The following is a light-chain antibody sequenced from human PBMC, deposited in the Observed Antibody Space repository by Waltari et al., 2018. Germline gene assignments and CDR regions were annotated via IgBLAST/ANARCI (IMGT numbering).Light chain of an antibody. V-gene: IGKV1-5*03. CDR1: QDITNW. CDR2: EAS. Sequence: DIQMTQSPSTLSVSVGDRVTITCRASQDITNWLAWYQQKPGKAPNLLIYEASSLQSGVPSRFSGSGSGTEFTLTISSLQPDDFATYYCQHYNSYSPMYTFGQGTKLEIK. CDR3: QHYNSYSPMYT. J-gene: IGKJ2*01.